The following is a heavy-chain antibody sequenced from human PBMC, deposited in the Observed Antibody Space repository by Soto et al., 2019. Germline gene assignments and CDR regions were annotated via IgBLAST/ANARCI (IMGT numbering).Heavy chain of an antibody. CDR2: ISGAAASA. CDR1: GFTFSSYA. J-gene: IGHJ3*01. CDR3: ARPYGGKIRDAPDL. V-gene: IGHV3-23*01. Sequence: EVQLLESGGGLVQPGGSLRLSCVASGFTFSSYAMSWVRQVPGEGLEWVSTISGAAASAYYVDSVKGRFTISRDNSKRTMYLQMNSLRAEDSAMYDCARPYGGKIRDAPDLWGQGTMGTVSS. D-gene: IGHD3-16*01.